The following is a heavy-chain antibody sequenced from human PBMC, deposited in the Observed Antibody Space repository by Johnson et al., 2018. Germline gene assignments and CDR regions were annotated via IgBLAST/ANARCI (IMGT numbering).Heavy chain of an antibody. J-gene: IGHJ6*02. CDR2: MYYTGRT. Sequence: QVQLVQSGPGLVKPSETLSLTCSVSGGFVGTGSYYWNWIRQSPGKGLEWIAYMYYTGRTNYNPSLSSRVTMSVDTLKKHFSLRLNYVTAADTAVYYCARDATFGGGGLYGFDVWGQGPPVIGSS. CDR3: ARDATFGGGGLYGFDV. CDR1: GGFVGTGSYY. V-gene: IGHV4-61*01. D-gene: IGHD3-3*01.